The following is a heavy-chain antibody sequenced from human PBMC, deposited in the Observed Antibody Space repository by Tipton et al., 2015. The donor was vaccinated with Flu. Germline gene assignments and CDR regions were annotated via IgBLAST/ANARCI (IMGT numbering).Heavy chain of an antibody. CDR2: IKQDGSEK. D-gene: IGHD2-15*01. J-gene: IGHJ4*02. V-gene: IGHV3-7*01. CDR1: GFILSNHW. CDR3: ARTLGGGSCY. Sequence: SLRLSCAASGFILSNHWMGWVRQAPGKGLEWVANIKQDGSEKFYVHSVKGRFTISRDNAQNSLYLEMSSLRAEDTAVYYCARTLGGGSCYWGQGTLVTVSS.